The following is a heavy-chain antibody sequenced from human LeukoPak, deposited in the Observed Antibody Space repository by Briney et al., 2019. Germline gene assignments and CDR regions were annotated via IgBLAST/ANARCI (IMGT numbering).Heavy chain of an antibody. J-gene: IGHJ2*01. V-gene: IGHV3-23*01. CDR1: GFTFSSYA. CDR2: ISGSGGST. Sequence: GGSLRLSCAASGFTFSSYAMSWVRQAPGKGLEWVSAISGSGGSTYYADSVKGRFTISRDNSKNTLYLQMNSLRAGDTAVYYSAKDRHYYDSSGYYYWNFDLWGRGTLVTVSS. CDR3: AKDRHYYDSSGYYYWNFDL. D-gene: IGHD3-22*01.